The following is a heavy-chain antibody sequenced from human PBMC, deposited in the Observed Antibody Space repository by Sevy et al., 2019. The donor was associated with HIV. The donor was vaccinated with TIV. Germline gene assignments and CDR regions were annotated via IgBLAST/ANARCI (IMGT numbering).Heavy chain of an antibody. V-gene: IGHV4-4*07. CDR1: GGSISSYY. CDR2: IYTSGST. J-gene: IGHJ3*02. CDR3: ARWRFWVVGATDAFDI. D-gene: IGHD1-26*01. Sequence: SETLSLTCTVSGGSISSYYWSWIRQPAGKGLEWIGRIYTSGSTNYNPSLKSRVTMSVDTSKNQFSLKLSSVTAADTAVYYCARWRFWVVGATDAFDIWGQGTMVTVSS.